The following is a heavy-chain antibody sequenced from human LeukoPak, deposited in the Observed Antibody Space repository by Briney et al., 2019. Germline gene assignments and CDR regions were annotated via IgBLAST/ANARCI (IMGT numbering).Heavy chain of an antibody. CDR2: ISYDGSNK. J-gene: IGHJ4*02. D-gene: IGHD1-26*01. CDR1: GFTFSSYG. CDR3: AKVVGATDY. Sequence: GGSLRLSCAASGFTFSSYGMHWVRQAPGKGLEWVAVISYDGSNKYYADSVKGRFTISRDNSKNTLYLQMNSLRAEDTAVYYCAKVVGATDYWGQGTLVTVSS. V-gene: IGHV3-30*18.